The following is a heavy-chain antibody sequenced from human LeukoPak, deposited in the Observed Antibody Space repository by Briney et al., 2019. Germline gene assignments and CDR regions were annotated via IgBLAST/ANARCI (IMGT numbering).Heavy chain of an antibody. CDR1: GFTFSSYG. V-gene: IGHV3-30*03. D-gene: IGHD5-12*01. J-gene: IGHJ4*02. Sequence: GGSLRLSCAASGFTFSSYGMHWVRQAPGKGLEWVAVISYDGSNKYYADSVKGRFTISRDNAKNSLYLQMNSLRAEDTAVYYCARGGDYWGQGTLVTVSS. CDR3: ARGGDY. CDR2: ISYDGSNK.